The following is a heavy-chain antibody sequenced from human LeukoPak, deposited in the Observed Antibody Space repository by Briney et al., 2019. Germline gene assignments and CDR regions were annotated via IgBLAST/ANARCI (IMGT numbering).Heavy chain of an antibody. J-gene: IGHJ4*02. D-gene: IGHD3-22*01. CDR2: IYTSGST. CDR3: ARDRYDSSGYYSDY. Sequence: PSETLSLTCTVSGGSISSYYWSWIRQPAGKGLEWIGRIYTSGSTNYNPSLKSRVTMSVDTSKNQFSLKLSSVTAADTAVYYCARDRYDSSGYYSDYWGQGTLVTVSS. CDR1: GGSISSYY. V-gene: IGHV4-4*07.